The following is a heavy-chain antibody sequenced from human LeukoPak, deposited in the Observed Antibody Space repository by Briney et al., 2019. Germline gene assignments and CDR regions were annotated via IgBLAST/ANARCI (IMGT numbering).Heavy chain of an antibody. Sequence: SETLSLTCTVSGGSISSYYWSWIRQPPGKGLEWIGYIYYSGSTNYNPSLKSRVTISVDTSKNQFSLKLSSVTAADTAVYYCARLTGWNASSWYNWFDPWGQGTLVTVSS. CDR1: GGSISSYY. D-gene: IGHD1-1*01. CDR3: ARLTGWNASSWYNWFDP. CDR2: IYYSGST. J-gene: IGHJ5*02. V-gene: IGHV4-59*01.